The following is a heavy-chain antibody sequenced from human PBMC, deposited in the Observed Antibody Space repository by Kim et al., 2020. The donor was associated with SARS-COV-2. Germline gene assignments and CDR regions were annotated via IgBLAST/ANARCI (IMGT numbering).Heavy chain of an antibody. V-gene: IGHV4-30-4*01. D-gene: IGHD3-3*01. CDR3: ARARATSITIFGVVIVHKFDY. CDR1: GGSISSGDYY. J-gene: IGHJ4*02. CDR2: IYYSGST. Sequence: SETLSLTCTVSGGSISSGDYYWSWILQPPGKGLEWIGYIYYSGSTYYNPSLKSRVTISVDTSKNQFSLKLSSVTAADTAVYYCARARATSITIFGVVIVHKFDYWGQGTLVTVSS.